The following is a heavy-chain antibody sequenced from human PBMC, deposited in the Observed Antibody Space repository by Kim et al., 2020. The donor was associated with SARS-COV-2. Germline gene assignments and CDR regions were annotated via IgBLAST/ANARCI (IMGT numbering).Heavy chain of an antibody. CDR1: GGTFSSYA. V-gene: IGHV1-69*13. Sequence: SVKVSCKASGGTFSSYAISWVRQAPGQGLEWMGGIIPIFGTANYAQKFQGRVTITADESTSTAYMELSSLRSEDTAVYYCARGYHGSGSYYLTYFDYWGQGTLVTVSS. J-gene: IGHJ4*02. CDR3: ARGYHGSGSYYLTYFDY. D-gene: IGHD3-10*01. CDR2: IIPIFGTA.